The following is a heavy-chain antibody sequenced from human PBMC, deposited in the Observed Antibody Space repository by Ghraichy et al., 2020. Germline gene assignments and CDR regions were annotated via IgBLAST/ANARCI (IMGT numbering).Heavy chain of an antibody. V-gene: IGHV3-7*01. CDR2: INQEGSEK. CDR1: GFNFNNYW. Sequence: GESLNISCAASGFNFNNYWMTWVRQVPGKGLEWVANINQEGSEKYYVDSVKGRFVISRDNTRKSLYLQMNSLRAEDTALYYCAYGRSTAYWGQGTLVTVS. J-gene: IGHJ4*02. CDR3: AYGRSTAY. D-gene: IGHD4-17*01.